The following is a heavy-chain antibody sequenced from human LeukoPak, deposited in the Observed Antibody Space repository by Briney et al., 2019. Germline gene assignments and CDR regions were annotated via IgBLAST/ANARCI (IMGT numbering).Heavy chain of an antibody. Sequence: SSVKVSCKASGGTFSSYAISWVRQAPGQGLEWMGRIIPIFGIANYAQKFQGRVTITADKSTNTAYMELSSLRSEDTAVYYCARAYSSGWTPANYYYYYGMDVWGQGTTVTVSS. CDR3: ARAYSSGWTPANYYYYYGMDV. J-gene: IGHJ6*02. D-gene: IGHD6-19*01. CDR1: GGTFSSYA. CDR2: IIPIFGIA. V-gene: IGHV1-69*04.